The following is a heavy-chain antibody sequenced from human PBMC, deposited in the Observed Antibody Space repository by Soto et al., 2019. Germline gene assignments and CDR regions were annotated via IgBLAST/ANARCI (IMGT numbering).Heavy chain of an antibody. CDR1: GGSISSGDYY. J-gene: IGHJ3*02. V-gene: IGHV4-30-4*01. Sequence: QVQLQESGPGLVKPSQTLSLTCTVSGGSISSGDYYWSWIRQPPGKGLEWIVYIYYSGSTYYNPSLKSRVTISVDTSKNQFSLKLSSVTAADTAVYYCARDEGPSRNAFDIWGQGTMVTVSS. CDR2: IYYSGST. CDR3: ARDEGPSRNAFDI.